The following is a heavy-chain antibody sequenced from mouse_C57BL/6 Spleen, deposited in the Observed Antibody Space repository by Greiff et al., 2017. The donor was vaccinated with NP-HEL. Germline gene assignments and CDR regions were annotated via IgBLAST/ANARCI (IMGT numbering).Heavy chain of an antibody. CDR3: ARRGGFITTVVEGYFDV. CDR1: GYTFTSYW. Sequence: QVQLQQPGAELVMPGASVKLSCKASGYTFTSYWMHWVKQRPGQGLEWIGEIDPTDSYTNYNQKFKGKSTLTVDKSSSTAYMQLSSLTSEDSAVYYCARRGGFITTVVEGYFDVWGTGTTVTVSS. V-gene: IGHV1-69*01. J-gene: IGHJ1*03. CDR2: IDPTDSYT. D-gene: IGHD1-1*01.